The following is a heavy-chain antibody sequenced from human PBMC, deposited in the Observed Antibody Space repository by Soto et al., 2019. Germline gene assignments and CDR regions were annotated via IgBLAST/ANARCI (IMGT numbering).Heavy chain of an antibody. V-gene: IGHV1-3*01. CDR1: GYTFTSYA. Sequence: ASVKVSCKASGYTFTSYAMHWVRQAPGQRLEWMGWINAGNGNTKYSQKFQGRVTITRDTSASTAHMELSSLRSEDTAVYYCARGCTNGVCYVNFDYWGQGTLVTVSS. CDR3: ARGCTNGVCYVNFDY. D-gene: IGHD2-8*01. CDR2: INAGNGNT. J-gene: IGHJ4*02.